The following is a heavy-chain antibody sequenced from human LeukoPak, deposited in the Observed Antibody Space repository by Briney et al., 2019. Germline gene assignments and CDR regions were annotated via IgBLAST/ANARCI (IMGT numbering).Heavy chain of an antibody. V-gene: IGHV4-61*02. D-gene: IGHD3-22*01. J-gene: IGHJ4*02. CDR2: IYTSGST. Sequence: SQTLSLTRTVSGGSISSGSYYWSWLRQPAGKGLEWIGRIYTSGSTNYNPSLKSRVTISVDTSKNQFSLKLSSVTAADTAVYYCARGSGTYYYDSSGYYLDYWGQGTLVTVSS. CDR3: ARGSGTYYYDSSGYYLDY. CDR1: GGSISSGSYY.